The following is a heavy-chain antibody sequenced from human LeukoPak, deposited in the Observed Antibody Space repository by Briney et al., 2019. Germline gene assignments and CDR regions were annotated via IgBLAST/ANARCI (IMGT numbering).Heavy chain of an antibody. CDR2: INPSGGST. CDR1: GYTFTNYY. Sequence: ASVKVSCKASGYTFTNYYFHLVRQAPGQRLEWMGIINPSGGSTTYAQKFQGKITMTTDTSTSTVYMELSSLRSEDTAVYYCAGSGGFYYFDYWGQGTLVTVSS. CDR3: AGSGGFYYFDY. J-gene: IGHJ4*02. D-gene: IGHD1-26*01. V-gene: IGHV1-46*01.